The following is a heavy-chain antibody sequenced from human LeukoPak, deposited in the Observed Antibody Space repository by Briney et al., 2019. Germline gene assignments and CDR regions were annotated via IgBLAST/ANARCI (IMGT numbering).Heavy chain of an antibody. D-gene: IGHD1-26*01. V-gene: IGHV4-39*01. CDR2: IYYSGST. CDR3: STSRGTSYYFDY. CDR1: GGSISSSIYY. J-gene: IGHJ4*02. Sequence: SETLSLTCTVSGGSISSSIYYCGWSRQPPGKGLAWIGTIYYSGSTYYSPSLKSRVTISVDTSNNQFSLKLSSVTAADTALYYCSTSRGTSYYFDYWGLGTLVTVSS.